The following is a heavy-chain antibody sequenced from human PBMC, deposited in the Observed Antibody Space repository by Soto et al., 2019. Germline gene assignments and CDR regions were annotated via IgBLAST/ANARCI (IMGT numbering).Heavy chain of an antibody. J-gene: IGHJ6*03. CDR2: IDWDDDK. V-gene: IGHV2-70*11. Sequence: SGPTLVNPTQTLTLTCTFSGFSLSTSGMFVSWIRQPPGKALEWLARIDWDDDKYYSTSLKTRLTISKDTSKNQVVLTMTNMDPVDTATYYCARILFRLPGYYYMDVWGQGTTVTVSS. CDR1: GFSLSTSGMF. D-gene: IGHD6-25*01. CDR3: ARILFRLPGYYYMDV.